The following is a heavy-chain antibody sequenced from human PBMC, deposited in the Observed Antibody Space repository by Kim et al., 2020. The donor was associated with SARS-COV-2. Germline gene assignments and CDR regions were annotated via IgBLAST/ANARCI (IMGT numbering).Heavy chain of an antibody. V-gene: IGHV3-30*18. CDR2: ISYDGSNR. CDR1: GFTFSNYG. CDR3: AKDRSPTIAVAQHEFDP. Sequence: GGSLRLSCAASGFTFSNYGMHWVRQAPGKGLVWVAVISYDGSNRYYADSVKGRFTISRDNSKNTLYLQMNSLRAEDTAVYYCAKDRSPTIAVAQHEFDPWGQETLVTVSS. D-gene: IGHD6-19*01. J-gene: IGHJ5*02.